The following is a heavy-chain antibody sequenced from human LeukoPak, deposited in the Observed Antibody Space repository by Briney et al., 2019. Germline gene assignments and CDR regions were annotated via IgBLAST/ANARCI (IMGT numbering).Heavy chain of an antibody. CDR1: AFTFSSYS. Sequence: PGGSLRLSCVASAFTFSSYSMNWVRQAPGKGLEWVSVISDRGDSTHYADSVKGRFTISRDSSKNTLYLQMNSLRGEDTAVYYCAKGRWGLTINNFDIWGQGTMVTVSS. CDR2: ISDRGDST. J-gene: IGHJ3*02. D-gene: IGHD3-9*01. CDR3: AKGRWGLTINNFDI. V-gene: IGHV3-23*01.